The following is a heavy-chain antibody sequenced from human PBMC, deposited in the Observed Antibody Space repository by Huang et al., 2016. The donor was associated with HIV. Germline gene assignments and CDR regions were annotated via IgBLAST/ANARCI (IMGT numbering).Heavy chain of an antibody. D-gene: IGHD5-12*01. J-gene: IGHJ3*01. CDR2: ISNDGSSR. V-gene: IGHV3-30-3*01. Sequence: QVQLVESGGGVVQPGRSLRLSCAASGFSFANYVRHWVRQAPGKRLELVTFISNDGSSRYYADSVKGRFTISRDNFKNALYLQMNRLRGDDTAVYYCTREYTVAGAFDLWGQGTMVTVSS. CDR3: TREYTVAGAFDL. CDR1: GFSFANYV.